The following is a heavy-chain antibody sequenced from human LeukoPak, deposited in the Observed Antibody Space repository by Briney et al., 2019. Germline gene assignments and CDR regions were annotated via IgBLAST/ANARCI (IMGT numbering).Heavy chain of an antibody. CDR1: GYTFTGYY. V-gene: IGHV1-2*02. CDR2: INPNSGGT. CDR3: ARDLKMGYSSGRYSWGTGSSNDY. J-gene: IGHJ4*02. Sequence: VSVKVSCKASGYTFTGYYMHWVRQAPGQGLEWMGWINPNSGGTNYAQKFQGRVTMTRDTSISTAYMELRSLRSDDTAVYYCARDLKMGYSSGRYSWGTGSSNDYWGQGTLVTVSS. D-gene: IGHD6-19*01.